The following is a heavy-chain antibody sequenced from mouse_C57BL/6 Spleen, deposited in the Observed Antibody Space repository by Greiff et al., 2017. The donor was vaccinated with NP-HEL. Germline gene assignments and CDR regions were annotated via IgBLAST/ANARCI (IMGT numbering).Heavy chain of an antibody. CDR1: GYAFTNYL. J-gene: IGHJ4*01. D-gene: IGHD1-1*01. V-gene: IGHV1-54*01. Sequence: VKLMESGAELVRPGTSVKVSCKASGYAFTNYLIEWVKQRPGQGLEWIGVINPGSGGTNYNEKFKGKATLTADKSSSTAYMQLSSLTSEDSAVYFCARNYGSSYYAMDYWGQGTSVTVSS. CDR3: ARNYGSSYYAMDY. CDR2: INPGSGGT.